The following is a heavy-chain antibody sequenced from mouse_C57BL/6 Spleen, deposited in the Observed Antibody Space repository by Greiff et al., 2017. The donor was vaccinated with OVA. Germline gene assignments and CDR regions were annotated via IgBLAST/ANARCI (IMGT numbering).Heavy chain of an antibody. CDR1: GFTFSDYG. Sequence: EVMLVESGGGLVKPGGSLKLTCAASGFTFSDYGMHWVRQAPGKGLEWVAYISSGGSTIYYAAKVKVRFTIARDNAKNTLFMKMTSLRSEDTAMYYCANSNSYYFDDWGQGTTLTVAS. D-gene: IGHD2-5*01. CDR2: ISSGGSTI. CDR3: ANSNSYYFDD. J-gene: IGHJ2*01. V-gene: IGHV5-17*01.